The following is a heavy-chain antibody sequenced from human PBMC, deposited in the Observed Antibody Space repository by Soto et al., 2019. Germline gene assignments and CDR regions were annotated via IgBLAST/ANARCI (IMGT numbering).Heavy chain of an antibody. Sequence: EVQLLESGGGLVQPGGSLRLSCTASGFTFSYCAMTWVRQTPGKGLEWVSTITGSGDKTSYSDSVEGRFTISRDNSNTSLYQQMNSLRAEDTALYCCAMSHHWWSLRSDYFGLGTLVTVSS. CDR3: AMSHHWWSLRSDY. D-gene: IGHD3-16*01. CDR1: GFTFSYCA. J-gene: IGHJ4*02. CDR2: ITGSGDKT. V-gene: IGHV3-23*01.